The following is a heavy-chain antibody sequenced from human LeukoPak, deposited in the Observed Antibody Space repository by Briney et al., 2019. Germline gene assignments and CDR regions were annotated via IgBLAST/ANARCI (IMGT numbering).Heavy chain of an antibody. J-gene: IGHJ5*02. CDR1: RGTFSSYA. CDR2: IIPIFGTA. CDR3: AYCGGDCYSDIWFDP. D-gene: IGHD2-21*02. Sequence: GSSVKVSCKASRGTFSSYAISWVRQAPGQGLEWMGGIIPIFGTANYAQKFQGRVTITADESTSTAYMELSSLRSEDTAVYYCAYCGGDCYSDIWFDPWGQGTLVNVSS. V-gene: IGHV1-69*01.